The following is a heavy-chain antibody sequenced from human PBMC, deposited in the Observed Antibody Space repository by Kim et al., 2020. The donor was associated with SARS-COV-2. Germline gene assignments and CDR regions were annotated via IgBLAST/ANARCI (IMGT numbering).Heavy chain of an antibody. D-gene: IGHD3-3*01. V-gene: IGHV3-23*01. J-gene: IGHJ4*02. Sequence: GGSLRLSCAASGFTFSSYAMSWVRQAPGKGLEWVSAISGSGGSTYYADSVKGRFTISRDNSKNTLYLQMNSLRAEDTAVYYCAKEDRVYYDFWSGYYFAPIDYWGQGTLVTVSS. CDR3: AKEDRVYYDFWSGYYFAPIDY. CDR2: ISGSGGST. CDR1: GFTFSSYA.